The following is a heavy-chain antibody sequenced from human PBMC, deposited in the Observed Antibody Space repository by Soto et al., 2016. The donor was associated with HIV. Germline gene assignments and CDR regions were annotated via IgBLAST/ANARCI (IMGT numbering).Heavy chain of an antibody. CDR2: INSDGSST. J-gene: IGHJ4*02. V-gene: IGHV3-74*01. CDR1: GFTFSSYW. CDR3: ARADVDYYGSGPYLPFDY. D-gene: IGHD3-10*01. Sequence: EVQLVESGGGLVQPGGSLRLSCAASGFTFSSYWMHWVRQAPGKGLVWVSRINSDGSSTSYADSVKGRFTISRDNAKNTLYLQMNSLRAEDTAVYYCARADVDYYGSGPYLPFDYWGQGTLVTVSS.